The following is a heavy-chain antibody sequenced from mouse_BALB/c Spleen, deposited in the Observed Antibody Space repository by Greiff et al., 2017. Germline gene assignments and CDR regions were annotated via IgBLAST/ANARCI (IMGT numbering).Heavy chain of an antibody. CDR3: VRQGMDY. V-gene: IGHV10-1*02. J-gene: IGHJ4*01. CDR2: IRSKSNNYSS. CDR1: GFTFNTYA. Sequence: EVQLVESGGGLVQPKGSLKLSCAASGFTFNTYAMNWVRQAPGKGLEWVARIRSKSNNYSSYYADSVKYRFTISSDDSQRMLYLQMNNLKTEDTAMYYCVRQGMDYWGQGTSVTVST.